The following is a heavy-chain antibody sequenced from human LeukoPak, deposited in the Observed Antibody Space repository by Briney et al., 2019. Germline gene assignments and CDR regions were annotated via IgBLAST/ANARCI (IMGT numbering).Heavy chain of an antibody. CDR1: GYSISSGYY. CDR3: ARLGGHFDY. Sequence: SETLSLTCTVSGYSISSGYYWGWIRQPPGKGLEWIGSIYHSGSTYYNPSLRSRVTISVDTSKNQFSLKLSSVTAADTAVYYCARLGGHFDYWGQGTLVTVSS. D-gene: IGHD2-15*01. V-gene: IGHV4-38-2*02. J-gene: IGHJ4*02. CDR2: IYHSGST.